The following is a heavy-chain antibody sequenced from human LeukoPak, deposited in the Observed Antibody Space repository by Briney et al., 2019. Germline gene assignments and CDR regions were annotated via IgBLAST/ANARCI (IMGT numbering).Heavy chain of an antibody. D-gene: IGHD3-22*01. V-gene: IGHV4-59*08. CDR2: IYYSGST. Sequence: PSETLSLTCTVSGGSISSYYWSWIRQPPGKGLEWIGYIYYSGSTNYNPSLKSRVTISVDTSKNQFSLKLSFVTAADTAVYYCARWATMTKSRWDAFDIWGQGTMVTVSS. CDR1: GGSISSYY. J-gene: IGHJ3*02. CDR3: ARWATMTKSRWDAFDI.